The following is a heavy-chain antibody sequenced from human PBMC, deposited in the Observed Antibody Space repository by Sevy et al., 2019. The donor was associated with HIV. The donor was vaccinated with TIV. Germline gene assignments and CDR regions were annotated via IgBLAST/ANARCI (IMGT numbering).Heavy chain of an antibody. Sequence: GGSLRLSCVASGFTFSSYSMNWVRQAPGKGLEWVSYISSSSDSSRTLYYADSVKGRFSISRDNAKNSVHLQMTSLRVEDTAVYYCARPDLSGWYFDFWGHGTLDTVSS. J-gene: IGHJ4*01. CDR3: ARPDLSGWYFDF. CDR1: GFTFSSYS. CDR2: ISSSSDSSRTL. V-gene: IGHV3-48*01. D-gene: IGHD6-19*01.